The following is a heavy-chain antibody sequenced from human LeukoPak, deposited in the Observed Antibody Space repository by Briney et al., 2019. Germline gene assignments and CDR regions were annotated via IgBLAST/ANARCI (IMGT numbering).Heavy chain of an antibody. CDR3: ARHRYSSTSWFDY. CDR2: IYPGDSDT. D-gene: IGHD6-13*01. Sequence: GESLKISCKGSGYSFTSYWNGWVRQMPGKGLEWMGIIYPGDSDTRCSPSFQGQVTISADKSISTAYLQRSSLKASDTAMYYCARHRYSSTSWFDYWGQGTLVTVSS. V-gene: IGHV5-51*01. CDR1: GYSFTSYW. J-gene: IGHJ4*02.